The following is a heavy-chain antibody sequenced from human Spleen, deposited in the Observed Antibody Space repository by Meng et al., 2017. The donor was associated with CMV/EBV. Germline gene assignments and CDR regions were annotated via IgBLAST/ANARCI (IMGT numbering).Heavy chain of an antibody. D-gene: IGHD1-26*01. V-gene: IGHV3-23*03. CDR2: IYSGGSST. CDR1: GLTFGGYP. CDR3: AKQREVGATGEYFDY. Sequence: SGLTFGGYPVPGVRQAPGKGLEWVSLIYSGGSSTFYADSVRGRFTISRDNSRNTLYLQMNSLRAEDTGVYYCAKQREVGATGEYFDYWGQGTLVTVSS. J-gene: IGHJ4*02.